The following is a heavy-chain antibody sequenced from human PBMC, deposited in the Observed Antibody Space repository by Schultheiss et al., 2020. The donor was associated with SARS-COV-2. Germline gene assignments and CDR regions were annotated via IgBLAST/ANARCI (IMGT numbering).Heavy chain of an antibody. D-gene: IGHD3-16*02. J-gene: IGHJ5*02. Sequence: GGSLRLSCAASGFTFSAYGMHWVRQAPGKGLEWVVVISYDGSNKYYADSVKGQFTISRDNSKNTLYLQMNSLRAEDTAVYYCAKGHDYVWGSYRDGNWFDPWGQGTLVTVSS. CDR3: AKGHDYVWGSYRDGNWFDP. CDR2: ISYDGSNK. CDR1: GFTFSAYG. V-gene: IGHV3-30*18.